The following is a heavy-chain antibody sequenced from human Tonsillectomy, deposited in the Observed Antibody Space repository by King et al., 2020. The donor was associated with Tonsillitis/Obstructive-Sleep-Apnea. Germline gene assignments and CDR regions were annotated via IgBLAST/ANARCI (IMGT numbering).Heavy chain of an antibody. J-gene: IGHJ6*03. CDR2: IYYSGST. Sequence: QLQESGPGLVKPSETLSLTCTVSGGSISSSSYYWGWIRQPPGKGLEWIGSIYYSGSTYYNPSLKSRVTISVDTSKNQFSLKLSSVTAADTAVYYCAGLDGNYYYYYMDVWGKGTTVTVSS. CDR3: AGLDGNYYYYYMDV. D-gene: IGHD1-1*01. V-gene: IGHV4-39*01. CDR1: GGSISSSSYY.